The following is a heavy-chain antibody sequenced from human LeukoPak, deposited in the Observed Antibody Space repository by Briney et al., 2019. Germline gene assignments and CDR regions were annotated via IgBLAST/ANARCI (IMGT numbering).Heavy chain of an antibody. CDR3: ARGRPHGNDY. V-gene: IGHV3-74*01. Sequence: GGSLRLSCAASGFTFSSYWMNWVRQAPGKGLVWVSRIASDGSSTTYADSVKGRFSIPRDNAKNTLYLQMNSLRVEDTTVYYCARGRPHGNDYWGQGTLVTVSS. J-gene: IGHJ4*02. CDR2: IASDGSST. CDR1: GFTFSSYW. D-gene: IGHD4-23*01.